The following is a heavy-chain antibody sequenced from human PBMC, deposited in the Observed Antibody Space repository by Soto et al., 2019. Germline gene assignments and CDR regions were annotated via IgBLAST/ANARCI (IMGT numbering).Heavy chain of an antibody. CDR1: GYTFTSYG. CDR3: ARGRYGDY. CDR2: ISAHNGNT. J-gene: IGHJ4*02. D-gene: IGHD1-1*01. Sequence: QVHLVQSGAEVKKPGASVKVSCKASGYTFTSYGITWVRQAPGQGLEWMGWISAHNGNTDYAQELQGRVIVTRDTSTTTAYLGLRLGRSDDTAVYYCARGRYGDYGGQGARVTVSS. V-gene: IGHV1-18*01.